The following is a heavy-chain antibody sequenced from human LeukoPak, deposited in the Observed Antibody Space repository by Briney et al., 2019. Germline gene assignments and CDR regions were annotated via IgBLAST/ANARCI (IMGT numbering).Heavy chain of an antibody. CDR2: IKQDGSEK. J-gene: IGHJ4*02. V-gene: IGHV3-7*01. D-gene: IGHD2-8*01. CDR1: GFTFSSYW. CDR3: ARVAYAIFHYFDY. Sequence: PGGSLRLSCAASGFTFSSYWMSWVRQAPGKGLEWVANIKQDGSEKYHVDSVKGRFTISRDNAKNSLYLQMNSLRAEDTAVYYCARVAYAIFHYFDYWGQGTLVTVSS.